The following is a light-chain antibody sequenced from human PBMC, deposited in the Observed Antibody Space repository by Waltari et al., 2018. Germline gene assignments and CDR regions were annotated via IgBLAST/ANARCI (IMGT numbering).Light chain of an antibody. J-gene: IGLJ3*02. CDR2: NDT. CDR3: SSAADNNWV. V-gene: IGLV3-27*01. CDR1: VLSKKY. Sequence: SSELRQPSSVSVSPGQTARITCSGDVLSKKYGRWLQHKPGQAPVLVIYNDTARPSGFPRLFAGYNSRTTVTLIISGVLPEDEADYYCSSAADNNWVFGGGTTLTVL.